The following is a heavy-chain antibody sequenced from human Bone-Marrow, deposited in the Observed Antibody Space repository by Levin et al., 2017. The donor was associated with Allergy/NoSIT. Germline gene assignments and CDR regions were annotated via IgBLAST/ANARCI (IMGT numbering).Heavy chain of an antibody. CDR1: GGTFSSYA. D-gene: IGHD3-9*01. J-gene: IGHJ6*03. V-gene: IGHV1-69*06. CDR2: IIPIFGTA. Sequence: SVKVSCKASGGTFSSYAISWVRQAPGQGLEWMGGIIPIFGTANYAQKFQGRVTITADKSTSTAYMELSSLRSEDTAVYYCATYALRYFDWFLPDYYDYYRDVWGKGTTVTVSS. CDR3: ATYALRYFDWFLPDYYDYYRDV.